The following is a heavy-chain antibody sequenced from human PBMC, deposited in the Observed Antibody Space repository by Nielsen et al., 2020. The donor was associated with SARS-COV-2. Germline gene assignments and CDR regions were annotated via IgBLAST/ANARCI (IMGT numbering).Heavy chain of an antibody. CDR3: ARYASEYYYYYYMDV. CDR2: IDPRDSYV. J-gene: IGHJ6*03. V-gene: IGHV5-10-1*01. D-gene: IGHD2-2*01. Sequence: GESLKISCKGSGYSFTSHWITWVRQMPGKGLEWVGRIDPRDSYVDYSPSFQGHVAISADKSISTAYLQWSSLKASDTAMYYCARYASEYYYYYYMDVWGTGTTVTVPS. CDR1: GYSFTSHW.